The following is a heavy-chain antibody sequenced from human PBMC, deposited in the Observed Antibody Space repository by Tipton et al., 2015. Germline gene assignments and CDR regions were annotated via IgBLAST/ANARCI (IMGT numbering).Heavy chain of an antibody. D-gene: IGHD1-7*01. J-gene: IGHJ4*02. CDR2: ISGSGGST. CDR1: KFTFNTYA. V-gene: IGHV3-23*01. Sequence: SLRLSCTASKFTFNTYAMSWVRQPPGKGLEWVSSISGSGGSTYYADSVKGRFTISRDNSKNTLYLQMNSLRADDTALYYCAKNWNSDYWGQGTLVTVSS. CDR3: AKNWNSDY.